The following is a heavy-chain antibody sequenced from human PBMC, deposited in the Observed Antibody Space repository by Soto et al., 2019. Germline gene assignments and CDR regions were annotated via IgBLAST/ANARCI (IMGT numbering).Heavy chain of an antibody. CDR2: IIPIPGTA. J-gene: IGHJ6*02. CDR3: ARSQGSSTSLEIYYYYYYGMDV. CDR1: GGTFVSYV. D-gene: IGHD2-2*01. V-gene: IGHV1-69*01. Sequence: QVQLVQSGAEVKKPGSSVKVSCKASGGTFVSYVISWGRQAPGKGLGWLGGIIPIPGTANYAQKFQGRVTIAADESTSTAYMELSSLRSEDTAVYYCARSQGSSTSLEIYYYYYYGMDVWGQGTTVTVSS.